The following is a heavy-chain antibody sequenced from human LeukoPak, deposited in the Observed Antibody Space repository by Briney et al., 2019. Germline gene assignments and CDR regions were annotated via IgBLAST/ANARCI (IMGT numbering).Heavy chain of an antibody. CDR2: IYCSGST. CDR3: ARLYYYDSSGYTFPRAYFDY. CDR1: GGSISSYY. D-gene: IGHD3-22*01. V-gene: IGHV4-59*08. J-gene: IGHJ4*02. Sequence: PSETLSLTCTVSGGSISSYYWGWIRQPPGKGLEWIGYIYCSGSTNYNPSLKSRVTISVDTSKNQFSLKLSSVTAADTAVYYCARLYYYDSSGYTFPRAYFDYWGQGTLVTVSS.